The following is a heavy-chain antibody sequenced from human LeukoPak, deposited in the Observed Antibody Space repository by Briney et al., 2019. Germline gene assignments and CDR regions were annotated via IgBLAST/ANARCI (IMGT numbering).Heavy chain of an antibody. CDR1: GGSISSGGYY. CDR2: IYYSGST. Sequence: PSETLSLTCTVSGGSISSGGYYWSWIRQHPGQGLEWIGYIYYSGSTYYNPSLKSRVTISVDTSKNQFSLKLSSVTAADTAVYYCARYGPAATIDYWGQGTLVTVSS. J-gene: IGHJ4*02. CDR3: ARYGPAATIDY. D-gene: IGHD2-2*01. V-gene: IGHV4-31*03.